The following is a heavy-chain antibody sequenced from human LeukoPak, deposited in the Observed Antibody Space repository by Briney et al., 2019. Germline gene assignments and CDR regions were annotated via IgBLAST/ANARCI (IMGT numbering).Heavy chain of an antibody. D-gene: IGHD4-17*01. CDR2: IIPIFGTA. CDR3: ARDPRGTVTTFDY. V-gene: IGHV1-69*13. CDR1: GGTFSSYA. Sequence: SVKVSCKASGGTFSSYAISWVRQAPGQGLEWMGGIIPIFGTANYAQKFQGRVTITAEESTSTAYMELSSLRSEDTAVYYCARDPRGTVTTFDYWGQGTLVTVSS. J-gene: IGHJ4*02.